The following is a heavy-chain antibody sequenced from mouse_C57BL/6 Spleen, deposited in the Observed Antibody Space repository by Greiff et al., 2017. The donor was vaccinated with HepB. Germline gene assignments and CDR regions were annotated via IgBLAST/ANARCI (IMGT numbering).Heavy chain of an antibody. CDR1: GYTFTSYW. D-gene: IGHD2-4*01. CDR2: IHPNSGST. J-gene: IGHJ3*01. V-gene: IGHV1-64*01. CDR3: ASPLYDYDRAWFAY. Sequence: VQLQQPGAELVKPGASVKLSCKASGYTFTSYWMHWVKQRPGQGLEWIGMIHPNSGSTNYNEKFKSKATLTVDKSSSTAYMQLSSLTSEDSAVYYCASPLYDYDRAWFAYWGQGTLVTVSA.